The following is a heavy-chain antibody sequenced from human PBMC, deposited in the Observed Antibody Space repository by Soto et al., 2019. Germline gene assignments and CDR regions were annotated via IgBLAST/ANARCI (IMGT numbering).Heavy chain of an antibody. D-gene: IGHD5-12*01. CDR3: ARDREAYSGFDYPDQ. V-gene: IGHV3-30*04. CDR2: ISSDGTGQ. CDR1: GLTFSGYT. Sequence: PGGSLRLSCAASGLTFSGYTLHWVRQAPGKGLEWVGLISSDGTGQYYGHSVRGRFTISRDDSKNTLYLQMNSLRAEDTALYYCARDREAYSGFDYPDQWGQGTLVTVSS. J-gene: IGHJ4*02.